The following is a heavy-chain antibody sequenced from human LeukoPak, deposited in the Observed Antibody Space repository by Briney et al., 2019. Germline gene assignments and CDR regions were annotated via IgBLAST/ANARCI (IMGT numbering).Heavy chain of an antibody. Sequence: GGSLRLSCADSGFTLSRYIMNCGRQTPGKGREWGSSIIVSSSYIYYADSVKGRFTISRDNAKNSLYLQMNSLRAEDTAVYYCARSSSAHWDYWGQGTLVTVSS. V-gene: IGHV3-21*01. CDR3: ARSSSAHWDY. D-gene: IGHD3-22*01. CDR1: GFTLSRYI. CDR2: IIVSSSYI. J-gene: IGHJ4*02.